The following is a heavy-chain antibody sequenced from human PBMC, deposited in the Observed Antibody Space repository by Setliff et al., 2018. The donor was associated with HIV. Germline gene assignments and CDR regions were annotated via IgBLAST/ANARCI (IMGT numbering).Heavy chain of an antibody. CDR3: ARDTYYDYVWGSYYYYIDV. CDR2: INSDGSST. Sequence: PGGSLRLSCAASGFTFSSYWMHWVRQAPGKGLVWVSRINSDGSSTSYGDSVKGRFAISRDNAKNTLYLQMNSLRPEDTAVYYCARDTYYDYVWGSYYYYIDVWGRGTTVTVS. J-gene: IGHJ6*03. V-gene: IGHV3-74*01. CDR1: GFTFSSYW. D-gene: IGHD3-16*01.